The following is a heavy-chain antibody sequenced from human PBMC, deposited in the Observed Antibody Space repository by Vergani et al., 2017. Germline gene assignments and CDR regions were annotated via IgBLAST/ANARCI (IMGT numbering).Heavy chain of an antibody. V-gene: IGHV1-18*01. CDR3: ARGVRHRDDYVWGSYRERIFDY. J-gene: IGHJ4*02. Sequence: QVQLVQSGAEVKKPGASVKVSCKASGYTFTSYGISWVRQAPGQGLEWMGWISAYNGNTNYAQKLQGRVTMTTDTSTSTAYMELRSLRSDDTAVYYCARGVRHRDDYVWGSYRERIFDYWGQGTLVTVSS. CDR2: ISAYNGNT. CDR1: GYTFTSYG. D-gene: IGHD3-16*02.